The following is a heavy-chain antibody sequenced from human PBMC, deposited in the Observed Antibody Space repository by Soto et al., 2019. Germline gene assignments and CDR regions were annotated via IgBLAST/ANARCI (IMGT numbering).Heavy chain of an antibody. CDR1: GYTLSNYG. D-gene: IGHD2-2*01. Sequence: ASVKVSCKTSGYTLSNYGITWVRQPPGQPLEWLGWITLYSYGTNYAQKFQGRVSMTTDTSTTTAYLELRSLRSDDTAVYYCARVVPGAEAWFGPWGQGTRVTVSS. CDR2: ITLYSYGT. V-gene: IGHV1-18*01. J-gene: IGHJ5*02. CDR3: ARVVPGAEAWFGP.